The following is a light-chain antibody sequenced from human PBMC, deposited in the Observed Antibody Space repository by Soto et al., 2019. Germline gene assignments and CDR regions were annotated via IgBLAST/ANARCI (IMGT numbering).Light chain of an antibody. V-gene: IGLV2-14*01. CDR3: SSYTSSITYV. Sequence: QSALTQPASVSGSPGQSITISCTGTSSDVGGYNYVSWYQQHPGKAPKLMIYVVSNRPSGVSNRFSGSKSGNTASLSISGLQAEDEADYYCSSYTSSITYVFGTGTKLTVL. J-gene: IGLJ1*01. CDR1: SSDVGGYNY. CDR2: VVS.